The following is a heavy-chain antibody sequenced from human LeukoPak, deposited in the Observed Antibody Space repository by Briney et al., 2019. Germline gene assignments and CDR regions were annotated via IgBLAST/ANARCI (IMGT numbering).Heavy chain of an antibody. D-gene: IGHD6-19*01. J-gene: IGHJ4*02. CDR3: ARSPSGWYNSYYFDS. CDR2: IYPGDSAT. V-gene: IGHV5-51*01. Sequence: GESLQISCQGSGYSFSSYWIAWVRQMPGKGLELMGIIYPGDSATRYSPSFEGQVTISADKSTNTAYLQWSSLKASDTAMFYCARSPSGWYNSYYFDSWGQGTLVTVSS. CDR1: GYSFSSYW.